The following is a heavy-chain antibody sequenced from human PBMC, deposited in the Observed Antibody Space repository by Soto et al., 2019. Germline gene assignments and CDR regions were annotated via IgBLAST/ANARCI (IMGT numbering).Heavy chain of an antibody. Sequence: QVQLVESGGGVVQPGKSLRLSCAASGFTFTSYGMHWVRQAPGKGLEWVAIIWYDGSNKFHADSVKGRFTISRDNSKSTLYLQMNSLRAEDTAVYYCASDEDYYGRNMDVWGQGTTVTVSS. V-gene: IGHV3-33*01. CDR3: ASDEDYYGRNMDV. J-gene: IGHJ6*02. D-gene: IGHD3-10*01. CDR2: IWYDGSNK. CDR1: GFTFTSYG.